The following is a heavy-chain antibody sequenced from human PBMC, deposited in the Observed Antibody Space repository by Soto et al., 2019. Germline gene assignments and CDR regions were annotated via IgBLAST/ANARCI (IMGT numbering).Heavy chain of an antibody. CDR2: ISSSGDST. CDR1: GFTFNTYY. V-gene: IGHV3-64*02. D-gene: IGHD3-22*01. J-gene: IGHJ4*02. Sequence: GGSLRLSCAASGFTFNTYYMHWVRQAPGKGLEYVSAISSSGDSTYYADSVKGRFTISRDNSKNTLYLQVSSLRAEDTAVYYCAKDAGDYYYDSSGYYFDCWGQGTLVTVSS. CDR3: AKDAGDYYYDSSGYYFDC.